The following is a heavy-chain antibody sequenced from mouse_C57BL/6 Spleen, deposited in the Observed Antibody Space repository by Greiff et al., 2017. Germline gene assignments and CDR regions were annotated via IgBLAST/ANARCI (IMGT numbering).Heavy chain of an antibody. CDR2: INPNNGGT. CDR3: AREGFAY. V-gene: IGHV1-26*01. J-gene: IGHJ3*01. CDR1: GYTFTDYY. Sequence: VQLQQSGPELVKPGASVKISCKASGYTFTDYYMNWVKQSHGKSLEWIGDINPNNGGTSYNQKFKGKATLTVDKSSSTAYMELRSLTSEDSAVXYCAREGFAYWGQGTLVTVSA.